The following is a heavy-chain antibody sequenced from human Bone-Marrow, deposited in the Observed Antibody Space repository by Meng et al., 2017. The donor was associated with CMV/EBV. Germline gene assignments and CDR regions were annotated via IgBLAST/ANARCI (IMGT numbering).Heavy chain of an antibody. Sequence: GGSLRLSCAASGFTFDDYAMHWVRQAPGKGLEWVSGISWHSGSIGYADSVKGRFTISRDNAKNSLYLQMNSLRAEDTAVYYCAKVGGLWSGYIDYWGQGTLVTVSS. V-gene: IGHV3-9*01. J-gene: IGHJ4*02. D-gene: IGHD3-3*01. CDR1: GFTFDDYA. CDR2: ISWHSGSI. CDR3: AKVGGLWSGYIDY.